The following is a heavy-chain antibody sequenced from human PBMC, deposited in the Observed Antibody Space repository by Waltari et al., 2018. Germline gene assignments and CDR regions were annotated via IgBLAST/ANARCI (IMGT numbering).Heavy chain of an antibody. Sequence: QVQLVESGGGVVQPGKSLRLSCAGSGFGFSRFGIHGVRQAPGKGLGWVAIIWFDGSKIYKADYVKGRFTISRDNSRNTVYLEMNSLRPEDSGVDYCARCPDEYNYYYMEVWGRGTTVSVSS. CDR2: IWFDGSKI. V-gene: IGHV3-33*08. J-gene: IGHJ6*03. CDR3: ARCPDEYNYYYMEV. CDR1: GFGFSRFG.